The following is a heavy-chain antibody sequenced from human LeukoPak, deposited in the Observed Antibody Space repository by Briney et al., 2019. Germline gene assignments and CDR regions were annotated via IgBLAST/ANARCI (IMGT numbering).Heavy chain of an antibody. J-gene: IGHJ5*02. D-gene: IGHD3-3*01. Sequence: ASVKLSCKVSGYTLTELSMHWVRQAPGKGLEWMGGFDPEDGETIYAQKFQGRVTMTEDTSTDTAYMELSSLRSEDTAVYYCATDGSFWSGHNWFDPWGQGTLVTVSS. CDR2: FDPEDGET. CDR1: GYTLTELS. CDR3: ATDGSFWSGHNWFDP. V-gene: IGHV1-24*01.